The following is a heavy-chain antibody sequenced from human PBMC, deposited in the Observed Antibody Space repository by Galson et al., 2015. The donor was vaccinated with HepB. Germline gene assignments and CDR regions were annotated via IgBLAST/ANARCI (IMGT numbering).Heavy chain of an antibody. V-gene: IGHV3-11*01. D-gene: IGHD3-3*01. CDR1: GFTFSDYY. Sequence: SLRLSCAASGFTFSDYYMSWIRQAPGKGLEWVSYISSSGSTIYYADSVKGRFTISRDNAKNSLYLQMNSLRAEDTAVYYCARDVGGGRFLEWLSITSPIWYMDVWGKGTTVTVSS. CDR3: ARDVGGGRFLEWLSITSPIWYMDV. J-gene: IGHJ6*03. CDR2: ISSSGSTI.